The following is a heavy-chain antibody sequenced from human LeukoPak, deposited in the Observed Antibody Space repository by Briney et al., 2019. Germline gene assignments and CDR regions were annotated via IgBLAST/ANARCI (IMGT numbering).Heavy chain of an antibody. D-gene: IGHD3-22*01. CDR1: GYTFTSYA. CDR3: ARGGNYYDSSGYYDFGY. V-gene: IGHV1-3*01. CDR2: INAGNGNT. Sequence: GASVKASCKASGYTFTSYAMHWVRQAPGQRLEWMGWINAGNGNTKYSQKFQGRVTITRDTSACTAYMELSSLRSEDTAVYYCARGGNYYDSSGYYDFGYWGQGTLVTVSS. J-gene: IGHJ4*02.